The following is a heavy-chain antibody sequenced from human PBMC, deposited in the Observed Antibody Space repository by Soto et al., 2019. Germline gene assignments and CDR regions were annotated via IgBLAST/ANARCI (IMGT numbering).Heavy chain of an antibody. J-gene: IGHJ4*02. D-gene: IGHD4-4*01. CDR1: GYSISNGYY. Sequence: PSETLSLTCAVSGYSISNGYYWAWIRQSPGKGLEWIGSVYQSVSTYYNPSLKSRVTILVDISKNHFSLRLNSVTAADSAVYYCAGEKGHSNPFDYWGQGTLVTVSS. CDR3: AGEKGHSNPFDY. V-gene: IGHV4-38-2*02. CDR2: VYQSVST.